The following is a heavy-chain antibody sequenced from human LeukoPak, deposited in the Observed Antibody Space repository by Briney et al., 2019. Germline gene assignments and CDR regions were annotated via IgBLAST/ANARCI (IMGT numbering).Heavy chain of an antibody. J-gene: IGHJ4*02. V-gene: IGHV3-30*04. CDR3: ARVHDTTGYYHYLDS. CDR1: GFTFSTYP. CDR2: ISYHGSNE. D-gene: IGHD3-9*01. Sequence: PGGSLRLSCEASGFTFSTYPMHWVRQAPDKGLEWVAMISYHGSNEYYADSVKGRFTISRDNSKNTLYLQMNNPRVEDTAIYYCARVHDTTGYYHYLDSWGQGTLVTVSS.